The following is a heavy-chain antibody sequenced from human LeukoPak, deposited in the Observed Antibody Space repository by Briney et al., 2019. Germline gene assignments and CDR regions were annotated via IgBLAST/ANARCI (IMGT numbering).Heavy chain of an antibody. J-gene: IGHJ6*02. V-gene: IGHV3-23*01. CDR3: AKTHYDLLDV. D-gene: IGHD5-12*01. Sequence: GGSLRLSCAASGFSFSSSPMSWVRQPPGKGLEWVSAMNNGPGATFYRDSVRGRFTISRDDSKSTLYLQMNSLRAEDTGTYYCAKTHYDLLDVWGQGTTVTVSS. CDR1: GFSFSSSP. CDR2: MNNGPGAT.